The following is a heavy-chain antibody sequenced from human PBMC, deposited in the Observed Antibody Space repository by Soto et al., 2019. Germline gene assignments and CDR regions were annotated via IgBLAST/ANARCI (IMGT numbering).Heavy chain of an antibody. CDR3: ARWKLEVYTMRSYYHGMDV. CDR1: GGSFSDYSRF. J-gene: IGHJ6*02. V-gene: IGHV4-34*01. Sequence: QVQLQQWGAGLLKPWETLSLTCAVYGGSFSDYSRFWGWIRQPPGKGLEWIRGIDHSGSTNYNPSLKSRVTISIDTSKNQFSLKVNSVTAADTAVYYCARWKLEVYTMRSYYHGMDVWGQGTTVIVS. D-gene: IGHD2-8*01. CDR2: IDHSGST.